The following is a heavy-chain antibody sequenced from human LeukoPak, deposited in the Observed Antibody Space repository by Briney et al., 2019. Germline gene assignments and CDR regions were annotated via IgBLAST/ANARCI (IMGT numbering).Heavy chain of an antibody. CDR3: ARAAAGGGYYYYYGMDV. V-gene: IGHV1-2*04. Sequence: ASVKVSCKASGYTFTSYYMHWVRQAPGQGLEWMGWINPNSGGTNYAQKFQGWVTMTRDTSISTACMELSRLRSDDTAVYYCARAAAGGGYYYYYGMDVWGQGTTVTVSS. CDR1: GYTFTSYY. D-gene: IGHD6-13*01. J-gene: IGHJ6*02. CDR2: INPNSGGT.